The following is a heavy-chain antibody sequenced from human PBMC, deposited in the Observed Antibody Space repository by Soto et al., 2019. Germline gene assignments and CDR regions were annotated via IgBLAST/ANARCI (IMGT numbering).Heavy chain of an antibody. CDR1: GGSISSGGYY. CDR2: IYYSGST. J-gene: IGHJ4*02. Sequence: SETLSLTCTVSGGSISSGGYYWSWIRQHPGKGLEWIGYIYYSGSTYYNPSLKSRVTISVDTSKNQFSLKLSSVTAADTAVYYCARAVLPATAPFDYRCQGTLVTGSS. V-gene: IGHV4-31*03. CDR3: ARAVLPATAPFDY. D-gene: IGHD2-2*01.